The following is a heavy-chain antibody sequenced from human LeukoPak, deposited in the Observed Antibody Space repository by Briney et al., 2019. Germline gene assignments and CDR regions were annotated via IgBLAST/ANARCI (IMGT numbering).Heavy chain of an antibody. V-gene: IGHV4-39*07. D-gene: IGHD1-26*01. CDR3: ATNLDSGSYSVGAFDI. Sequence: PSETLSLTCTVSGGSISSSSYYWGWIRQPPGKGLEWIGSIYYSGSTYYNPSLKSRVTISVDTSKNQFSLKLSSVTAADTAVYYCATNLDSGSYSVGAFDIWGQGTMVTVSS. CDR1: GGSISSSSYY. J-gene: IGHJ3*02. CDR2: IYYSGST.